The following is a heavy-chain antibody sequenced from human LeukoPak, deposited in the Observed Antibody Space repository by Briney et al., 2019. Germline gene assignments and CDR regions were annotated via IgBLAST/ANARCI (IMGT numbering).Heavy chain of an antibody. CDR3: AKRDIVVVPGAIEDY. CDR1: GGTFSSYA. J-gene: IGHJ4*02. CDR2: IIPIFGTA. D-gene: IGHD2-2*01. V-gene: IGHV1-69*01. Sequence: ASVKVSCKASGGTFSSYAISWVRQAPGQGLEWMGGIIPIFGTANYAQKFQGRVTITADESTSTAYMELSSLRSEDTAVYYCAKRDIVVVPGAIEDYWGQGTLVTVSS.